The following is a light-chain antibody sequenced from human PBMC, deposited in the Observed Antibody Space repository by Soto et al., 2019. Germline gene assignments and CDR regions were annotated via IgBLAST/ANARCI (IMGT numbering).Light chain of an antibody. J-gene: IGKJ1*01. V-gene: IGKV2-28*01. CDR1: QSLVHSNGYNY. Sequence: DLVVTQSPLFLPVTPGEPASISCRSSQSLVHSNGYNYVDWYLQKPGQSPQVLIYMGSNRASGVPDRFSGSGSGTDFTLSISRVEAEDVGVYYCMQTVQTRTFGQGTKVEI. CDR2: MGS. CDR3: MQTVQTRT.